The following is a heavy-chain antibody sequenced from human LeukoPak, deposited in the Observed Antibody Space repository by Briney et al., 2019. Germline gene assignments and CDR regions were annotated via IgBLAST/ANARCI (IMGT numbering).Heavy chain of an antibody. J-gene: IGHJ4*02. CDR3: ARDLSTGMPGGFDY. CDR1: GFTFRHYA. CDR2: LSFDGAHK. D-gene: IGHD2-8*02. V-gene: IGHV3-30*04. Sequence: SGGSLRLSCAASGFTFRHYAVHWVRQAPGRGLEWVAVLSFDGAHKYYADSVKGRFTISRDNAKNSMYLQMNSLRAEDTAVYYCARDLSTGMPGGFDYWGQGILVTVSS.